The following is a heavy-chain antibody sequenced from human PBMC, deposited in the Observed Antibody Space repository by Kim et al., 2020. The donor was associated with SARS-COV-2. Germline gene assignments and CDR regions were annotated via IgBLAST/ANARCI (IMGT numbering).Heavy chain of an antibody. V-gene: IGHV3-33*01. J-gene: IGHJ4*01. CDR2: TWHDGRRD. Sequence: GGSLRLSCVVSGFTLSRYGMHWVRQAPGKGLEWVAVTWHDGRRDWYADSVKGRFTISRDNPKNTLYLEVDSLRVEDTAVYYCARDLSSVYSSGLNIDHWG. CDR1: GFTLSRYG. CDR3: ARDLSSVYSSGLNIDH. D-gene: IGHD6-19*01.